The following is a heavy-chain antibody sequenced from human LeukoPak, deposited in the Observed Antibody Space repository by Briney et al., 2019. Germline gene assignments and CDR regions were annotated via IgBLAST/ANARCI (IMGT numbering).Heavy chain of an antibody. D-gene: IGHD1-1*01. V-gene: IGHV3-20*04. CDR1: GFTFDDYG. CDR2: INWNGGSI. Sequence: PGGSLRLSCVASGFTFDDYGMSWVRQVPGKGLEWIAGINWNGGSIGYVDSVKGRFTISRDNAKNSLYLQMNSLRAEDTALYYCARGRSGRHVFDIWGQGTMVTVSS. J-gene: IGHJ3*02. CDR3: ARGRSGRHVFDI.